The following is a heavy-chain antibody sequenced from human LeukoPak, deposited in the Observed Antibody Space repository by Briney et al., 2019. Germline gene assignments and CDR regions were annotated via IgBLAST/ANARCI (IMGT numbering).Heavy chain of an antibody. CDR1: GFTFSSYS. CDR3: AKSSSWTYHYLDY. D-gene: IGHD6-13*01. CDR2: IRGSGGST. J-gene: IGHJ4*02. V-gene: IGHV3-23*01. Sequence: GGSLRLSCAASGFTFSSYSMNWVRQAPGKGLEWVSAIRGSGGSTYYADSVKGRFTISRDNSMNTLSLQMNSLRAEDTALYYCAKSSSWTYHYLDYWGQGALVTVSS.